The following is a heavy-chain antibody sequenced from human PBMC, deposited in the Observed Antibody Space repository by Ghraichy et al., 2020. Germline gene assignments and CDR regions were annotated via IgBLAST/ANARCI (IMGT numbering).Heavy chain of an antibody. V-gene: IGHV4-31*03. CDR1: GGSISSGGYY. D-gene: IGHD2/OR15-2a*01. Sequence: SETLSLTCTVSGGSISSGGYYWSWIRQHPGKGLEWIGYIYYSGSTYYNPSLKSRVTISVDTSKNQFSLKLSSVTAADTAVYYCARAKGEGYYYAYYFDYWGQGTLVTVSS. CDR2: IYYSGST. CDR3: ARAKGEGYYYAYYFDY. J-gene: IGHJ4*02.